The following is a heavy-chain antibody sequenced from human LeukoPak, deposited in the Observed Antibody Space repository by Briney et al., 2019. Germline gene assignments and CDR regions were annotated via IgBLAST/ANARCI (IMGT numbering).Heavy chain of an antibody. CDR3: ARSGDGYNFGY. CDR1: GFTFSSYS. J-gene: IGHJ4*02. Sequence: GGSLRLPCAASGFTFSSYSMNWVRQAPGKGLEWVSSISSSSSYIYYADSVKGRFTISRDNAKNSLYLQMNSLRAEDTAVYYCARSGDGYNFGYWGQGTLVTVSS. V-gene: IGHV3-21*01. CDR2: ISSSSSYI. D-gene: IGHD5-24*01.